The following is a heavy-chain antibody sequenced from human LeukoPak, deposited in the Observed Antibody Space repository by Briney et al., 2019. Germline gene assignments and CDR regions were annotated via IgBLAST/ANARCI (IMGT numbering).Heavy chain of an antibody. CDR1: GFTLSRYC. D-gene: IGHD6-6*01. CDR2: INQDGGEK. J-gene: IGHJ5*02. CDR3: ARERAAARYSYNWFDL. V-gene: IGHV3-7*01. Sequence: GGSLRLSCLASGFTLSRYCMSWVRQAPGKGLEWVATINQDGGEKYYVDSVKGRFTISRDNSKKTLYLQMNSLRTEDTAVYYCARERAAARYSYNWFDLWGEGPLVTVSS.